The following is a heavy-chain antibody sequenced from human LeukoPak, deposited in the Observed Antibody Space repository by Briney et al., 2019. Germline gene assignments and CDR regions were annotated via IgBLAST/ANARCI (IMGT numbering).Heavy chain of an antibody. D-gene: IGHD3-10*01. CDR3: ARAGSFVFRGSYFDY. CDR2: IKQDGSEK. V-gene: IGHV3-7*01. CDR1: GFTFNNAW. Sequence: GGSLRLSCAASGFTFNNAWMSWVRQAPGKGLEWVANIKQDGSEKYYVDSVKGRFTISRDNAKNSLYLQMNSLRAEDTAVYYCARAGSFVFRGSYFDYWGQGTLVTVSS. J-gene: IGHJ4*02.